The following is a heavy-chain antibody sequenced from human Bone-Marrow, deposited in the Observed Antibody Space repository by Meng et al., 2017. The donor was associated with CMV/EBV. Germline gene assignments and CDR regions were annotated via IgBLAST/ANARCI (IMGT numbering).Heavy chain of an antibody. CDR3: ARVRGAFDY. CDR1: GFTFSSYA. J-gene: IGHJ4*02. V-gene: IGHV3-30-3*01. CDR2: ISYDGSNK. D-gene: IGHD1-26*01. Sequence: GGSLRLSCAASGFTFSSYAMHWVRQAPGKGLEWVAVISYDGSNKYYADSVKGRFTISRDNSKNTLYLQMNSLRAEDTAVYYCARVRGAFDYWGQGTLVTASS.